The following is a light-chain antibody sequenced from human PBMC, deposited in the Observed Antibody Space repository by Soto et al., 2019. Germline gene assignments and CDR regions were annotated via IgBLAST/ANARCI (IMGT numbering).Light chain of an antibody. V-gene: IGKV1-9*01. J-gene: IGKJ5*01. Sequence: IQLTQSPSSLSASVGDRVPFTCPASEDISSYLVWYQQKPGAAPKLLIYAASALHSGVPSRFSGSGSGTDFTLTISSLHPEDFAVYFCQQFKNYPITLGQGTRLEIK. CDR3: QQFKNYPIT. CDR2: AAS. CDR1: EDISSY.